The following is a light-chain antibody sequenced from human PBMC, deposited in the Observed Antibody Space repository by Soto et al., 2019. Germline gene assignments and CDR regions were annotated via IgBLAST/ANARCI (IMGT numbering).Light chain of an antibody. CDR2: DAT. Sequence: DIQMTQSPSTVSASVGDSVTITCRASQTISNWLAWYQQKPGKAPKVLIYDATILESGVPSRFSGSGSGTEFTLTISSLQPDDIATYYCQQYNSYSLTFGQGTRLEIK. CDR1: QTISNW. V-gene: IGKV1-5*01. J-gene: IGKJ5*01. CDR3: QQYNSYSLT.